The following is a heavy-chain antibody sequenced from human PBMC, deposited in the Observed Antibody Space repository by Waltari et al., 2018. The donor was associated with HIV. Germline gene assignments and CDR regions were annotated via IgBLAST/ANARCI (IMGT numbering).Heavy chain of an antibody. D-gene: IGHD6-13*01. CDR3: ARVDRYTSSGLDY. Sequence: QVQLQESGPGLVKPSETLSLICTVSGGSISNYYWTWIRQPPGKGLEWIGDIYYSGSTNHNPSLKSRVTISVDTSKNQFSLKVRSVTAADTAIYYCARVDRYTSSGLDYWGQGTLVNVSS. CDR2: IYYSGST. V-gene: IGHV4-59*01. J-gene: IGHJ4*02. CDR1: GGSISNYY.